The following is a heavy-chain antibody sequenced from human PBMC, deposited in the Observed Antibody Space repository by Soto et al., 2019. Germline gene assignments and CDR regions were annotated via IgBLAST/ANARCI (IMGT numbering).Heavy chain of an antibody. CDR2: SRNKPNSYTT. Sequence: EVQLVESGGGLVQPGGSLRLSCAASGFTFSDHYMDWVRQAPGTGLEWVGRSRNKPNSYTTEYAASVKGRFTISRDDSKNSLYLQRNSLKTEDTAVYYCARRVAVAGWYFDLWGRGTLVTVSS. V-gene: IGHV3-72*01. CDR1: GFTFSDHY. CDR3: ARRVAVAGWYFDL. D-gene: IGHD6-19*01. J-gene: IGHJ2*01.